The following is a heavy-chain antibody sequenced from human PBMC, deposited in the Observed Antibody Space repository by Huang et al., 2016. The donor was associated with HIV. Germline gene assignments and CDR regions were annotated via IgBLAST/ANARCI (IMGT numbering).Heavy chain of an antibody. D-gene: IGHD3-3*01. CDR1: GGTFNNA. CDR3: ARGAPDLDSHLDH. J-gene: IGHJ4*02. Sequence: QVQLVQSGAEVKKPGSSVKVSCKVSGGTFNNAISWVRQAPGQGRGGMVGISPIFGTPNYARKFQGRVTITADESTSIAYMELSSLRSEDTAVYYCARGAPDLDSHLDHWGQGTLVTVSS. V-gene: IGHV1-69*13. CDR2: ISPIFGTP.